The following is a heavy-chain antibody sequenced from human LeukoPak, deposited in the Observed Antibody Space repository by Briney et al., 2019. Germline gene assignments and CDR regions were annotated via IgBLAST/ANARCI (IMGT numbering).Heavy chain of an antibody. V-gene: IGHV3-21*04. Sequence: GGSLRLSCGAFGFSLTNDAMNWVRHPPGKGLEWVSSISPDSSYIYYADSVRGRFTISRDTAKNSLYLQMNSLRAEDTAFYYCTSGSIVSRERFDPWGQGTLVTVSS. CDR1: GFSLTNDA. J-gene: IGHJ5*02. D-gene: IGHD1-26*01. CDR2: ISPDSSYI. CDR3: TSGSIVSRERFDP.